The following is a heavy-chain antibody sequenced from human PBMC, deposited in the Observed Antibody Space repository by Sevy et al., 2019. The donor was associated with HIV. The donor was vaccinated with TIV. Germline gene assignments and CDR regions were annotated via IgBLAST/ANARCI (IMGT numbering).Heavy chain of an antibody. D-gene: IGHD3-22*01. Sequence: GGSLRLSCAASGFTLNFYGMHWVRQAPGKGLEWVALISYDGNLKYYADSAKGRLTISRDNSKNTLYLQMNSLRPEDTAVYYCVKAPNDYDNSGWAGLEVWGQGTTVTVSS. CDR3: VKAPNDYDNSGWAGLEV. CDR2: ISYDGNLK. CDR1: GFTLNFYG. J-gene: IGHJ6*02. V-gene: IGHV3-30*18.